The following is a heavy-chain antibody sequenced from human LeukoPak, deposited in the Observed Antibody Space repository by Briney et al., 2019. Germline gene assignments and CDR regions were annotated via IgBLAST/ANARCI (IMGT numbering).Heavy chain of an antibody. Sequence: GGSLRLSCATSGFTFSNAWMNWVRQAPGKGLEWVGRIRSNSDGGTIDYAAPVKGRFTLSRDDSKTTLYLQMNSLQTEDTAVYHCATDFYDSTWGQGTLVTVS. J-gene: IGHJ5*02. CDR1: GFTFSNAW. V-gene: IGHV3-15*07. CDR3: ATDFYDST. D-gene: IGHD3-22*01. CDR2: IRSNSDGGTI.